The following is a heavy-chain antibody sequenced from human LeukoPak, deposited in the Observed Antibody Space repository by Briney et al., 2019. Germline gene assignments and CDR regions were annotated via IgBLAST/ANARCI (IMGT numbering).Heavy chain of an antibody. Sequence: GGSLRLSCAASRFTFSRYWMSWVRQAPGKGPEWVANIKQDGSEKYYVDSVKGRFTISRDSAKNSLYLQMNSLRAEDTAVYYCAREGYGSGSYSAFDIWGQGTMVTVSS. V-gene: IGHV3-7*04. CDR2: IKQDGSEK. D-gene: IGHD3-10*01. J-gene: IGHJ3*02. CDR1: RFTFSRYW. CDR3: AREGYGSGSYSAFDI.